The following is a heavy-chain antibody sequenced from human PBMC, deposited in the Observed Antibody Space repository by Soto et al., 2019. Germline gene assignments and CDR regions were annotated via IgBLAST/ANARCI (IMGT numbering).Heavy chain of an antibody. CDR2: MNPNSGNT. CDR1: GYTFTSYD. Sequence: ASVKVSCKASGYTFTSYDINWVRQATGQGLEWMGWMNPNSGNTGYAQKFQGRVTMTRNTSISTAYMELSSLRSEDTAVYYCARGVLGYCSSTSCFSAYYYYMDVWGKGTTVTVSS. J-gene: IGHJ6*03. D-gene: IGHD2-2*01. V-gene: IGHV1-8*01. CDR3: ARGVLGYCSSTSCFSAYYYYMDV.